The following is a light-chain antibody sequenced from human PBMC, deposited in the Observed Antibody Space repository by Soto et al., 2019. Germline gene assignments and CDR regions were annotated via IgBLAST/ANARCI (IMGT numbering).Light chain of an antibody. CDR3: QQYKNFWT. CDR1: QSVNSN. J-gene: IGKJ1*01. V-gene: IGKV3-15*01. CDR2: GAS. Sequence: EIVMTQSPATLSVSPGERATLSCRASQSVNSNLAWYQQKPGQAPRRVIYGASTRATGIPARFSGSGSGTEFTLTISSLQSEDFAVYYCQQYKNFWTFGQGTKVEIK.